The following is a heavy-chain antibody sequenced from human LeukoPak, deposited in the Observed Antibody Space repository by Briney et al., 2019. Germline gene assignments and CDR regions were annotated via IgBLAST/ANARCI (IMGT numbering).Heavy chain of an antibody. J-gene: IGHJ6*04. CDR2: IVPILATT. D-gene: IGHD1-1*01. V-gene: IGHV1-69*06. CDR3: ARVSYNWNSHGRPYYYGMDV. CDR1: GGTFSFYA. Sequence: PLASVKVSCKASGGTFSFYAIAWVRQAPGQGLEWMGGIVPILATTNYAQRFQGRVTISADNSTSTAYMELSSLKSDDTAVYYCARVSYNWNSHGRPYYYGMDVWGNGTTVTVSS.